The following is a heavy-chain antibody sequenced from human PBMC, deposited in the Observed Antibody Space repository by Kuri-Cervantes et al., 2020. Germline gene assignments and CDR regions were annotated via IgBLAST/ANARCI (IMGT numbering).Heavy chain of an antibody. CDR1: GGSISSYY. V-gene: IGHV4-4*07. D-gene: IGHD3-10*01. Sequence: GSLRLSCTVSGGSISSYYWSWIRQPAGKGLEWIGRIYTSGSTNYNPSLKSRVTMSVDTSKNQFSLKLSSVTAADTAVYYCAGLRGVALMDVWGQGTTVTVSS. CDR2: IYTSGST. J-gene: IGHJ6*02. CDR3: AGLRGVALMDV.